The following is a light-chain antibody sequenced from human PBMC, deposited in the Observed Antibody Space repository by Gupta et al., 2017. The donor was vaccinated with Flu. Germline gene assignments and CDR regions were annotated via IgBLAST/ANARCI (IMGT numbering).Light chain of an antibody. V-gene: IGLV3-1*01. J-gene: IGLJ1*01. CDR2: QDS. CDR1: KLGNKY. CDR3: QAWDRSAAF. Sequence: SYELTQPPSVSVSPGQTASITCSGDKLGNKYTSWYQQRPGQSHVLVVYQDSKRPSGIPERFSGANSGNTATLTISGTQEMDEADYYCQAWDRSAAFFGAGTKVTVL.